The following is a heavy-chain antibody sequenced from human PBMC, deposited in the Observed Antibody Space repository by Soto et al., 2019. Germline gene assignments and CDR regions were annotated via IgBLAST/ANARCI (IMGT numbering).Heavy chain of an antibody. J-gene: IGHJ3*01. CDR1: GFTFSDYY. CDR2: ISGPGSVL. V-gene: IGHV3-11*01. Sequence: QMQLVESGGGLVRSGGSLKLSCVSSGFTFSDYYMHWMRQAPGKGLEWVSCISGPGSVLSYADSVKGRFTISRDNAKVSLFLPVNNLRAEDTALYYCARGKYPGSVDVWGQGTMVTVSS. CDR3: ARGKYPGSVDV.